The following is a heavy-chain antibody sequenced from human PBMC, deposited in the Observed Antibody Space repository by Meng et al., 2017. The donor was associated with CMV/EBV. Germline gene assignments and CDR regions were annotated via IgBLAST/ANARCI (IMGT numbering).Heavy chain of an antibody. D-gene: IGHD1-1*01. V-gene: IGHV1-69*05. CDR1: GGTFSSYA. CDR2: IIPIFGTA. Sequence: SVQVSCKASGGTFSSYAISWVRQAPGQGLEWMGGIIPIFGTANYAQKFQGRVTITTDESTSTAYMELSSLRSEDTAVYYCARSGVANFWFDPWGQGTLVTVSS. J-gene: IGHJ5*02. CDR3: ARSGVANFWFDP.